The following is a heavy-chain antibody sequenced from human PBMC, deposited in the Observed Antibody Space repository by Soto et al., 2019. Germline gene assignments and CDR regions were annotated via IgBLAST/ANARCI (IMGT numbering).Heavy chain of an antibody. CDR3: AKDMYYYDSSGYYWENAFDI. J-gene: IGHJ3*02. D-gene: IGHD3-22*01. V-gene: IGHV3-30*18. Sequence: QPGGSLRLSCAASGFTFSSYGMHGVRQAPGKGLEWVAVISYDGSNKYYADSMKGRFTISRDNSKNTLYLQMNSLRAEDTAVYYCAKDMYYYDSSGYYWENAFDIWGQGTMVTVSS. CDR1: GFTFSSYG. CDR2: ISYDGSNK.